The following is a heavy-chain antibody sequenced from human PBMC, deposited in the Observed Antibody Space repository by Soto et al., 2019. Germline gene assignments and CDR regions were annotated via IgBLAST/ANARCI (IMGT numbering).Heavy chain of an antibody. CDR2: INPRIGST. J-gene: IGHJ4*02. Sequence: ASVQVSCKAVGYTLSAFDMHWVREAPGQGLEWMGMINPRIGSTSYTQRVQDRVSMTTDTSTATAYIELRSLRFDDTAIYFCARTHWQPDYLEGFDFWGQGTPVTVSS. CDR3: ARTHWQPDYLEGFDF. V-gene: IGHV1-46*01. D-gene: IGHD1-1*01. CDR1: GYTLSAFD.